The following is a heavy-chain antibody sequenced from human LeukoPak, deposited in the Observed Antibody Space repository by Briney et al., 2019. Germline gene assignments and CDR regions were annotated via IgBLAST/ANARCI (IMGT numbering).Heavy chain of an antibody. CDR3: ATHYYGSGSSLYSDY. J-gene: IGHJ4*02. CDR2: IYYTGRT. D-gene: IGHD3-10*01. V-gene: IGHV4-61*01. Sequence: PSETLSLTCTVSGGSVSSGSYYWSWIRQPPGKGLEWIGYIYYTGRTNYNPSLKSRVTKSVDTSKNQFSLKLSSVTAADTAVYYCATHYYGSGSSLYSDYWGQGTLVTVSS. CDR1: GGSVSSGSYY.